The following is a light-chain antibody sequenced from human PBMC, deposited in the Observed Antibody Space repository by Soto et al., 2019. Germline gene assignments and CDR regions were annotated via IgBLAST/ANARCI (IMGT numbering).Light chain of an antibody. V-gene: IGLV2-23*01. J-gene: IGLJ1*01. CDR1: SSDIAKYNF. CDR3: CSYGGSSTSEV. Sequence: QSVLTQPASVSGSPGQSITISCTGASSDIAKYNFVSWYQQHPDKAPKLIIYEGNKRPSGISHRFSASNSGNPASLTISGLQAEDEADYYCCSYGGSSTSEVFGTGTKVTVL. CDR2: EGN.